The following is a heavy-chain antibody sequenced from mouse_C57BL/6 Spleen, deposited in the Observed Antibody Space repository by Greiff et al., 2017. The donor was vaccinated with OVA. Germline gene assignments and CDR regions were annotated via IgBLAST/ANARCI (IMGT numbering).Heavy chain of an antibody. D-gene: IGHD2-2*01. Sequence: QVQLQQSGPGLVAPSQSLSITCTVSGFSLTSYAISWVRQPPGKGLEWLGVIWTGGGTNYNSALKSRLSISKDNSKSQVFLKMNSLQTDDTARYYCARMDGYPSIYAMDYWGQGTSVTVSS. CDR3: ARMDGYPSIYAMDY. V-gene: IGHV2-9-1*01. CDR2: IWTGGGT. CDR1: GFSLTSYA. J-gene: IGHJ4*01.